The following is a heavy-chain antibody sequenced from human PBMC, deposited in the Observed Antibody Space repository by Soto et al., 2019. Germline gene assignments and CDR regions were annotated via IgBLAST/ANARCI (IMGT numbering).Heavy chain of an antibody. V-gene: IGHV4-59*01. CDR1: GGSISSYY. Sequence: SETLSLTCTVSGGSISSYYWSWIRQPPGKGLEWIGYIYYSGSTNYNPSLKSRVTISVDTSKNQFSLKLSSVTAADTAVYYCARGFYYYYYMDVWGKGTTVTVSS. CDR2: IYYSGST. CDR3: ARGFYYYYYMDV. J-gene: IGHJ6*03.